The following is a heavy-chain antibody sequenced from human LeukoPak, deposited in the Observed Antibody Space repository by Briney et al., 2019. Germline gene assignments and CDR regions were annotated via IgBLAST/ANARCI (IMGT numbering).Heavy chain of an antibody. CDR1: GYTFTGYY. CDR2: MNPNSGNT. D-gene: IGHD3-9*01. J-gene: IGHJ4*02. Sequence: ASVKVSCKASGYTFTGYYMHWVRQATGQGLEWMGWMNPNSGNTGYAQKFQGRVTMTRNTSISTAYMELSSLRSEDTAVYYCARVALRYRRVDYWGQGTLVTVSS. V-gene: IGHV1-8*02. CDR3: ARVALRYRRVDY.